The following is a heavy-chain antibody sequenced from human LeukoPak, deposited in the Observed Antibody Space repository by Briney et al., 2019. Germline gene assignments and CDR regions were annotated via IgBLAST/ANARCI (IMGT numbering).Heavy chain of an antibody. CDR3: AKGPTVVTPFDY. CDR2: ISGSGGST. CDR1: GFTFSSYA. V-gene: IGHV3-23*01. D-gene: IGHD4-23*01. J-gene: IGHJ4*02. Sequence: PGGSLSLSCAASGFTFSSYAMSWVRQAAGKGLEWVSAISGSGGSTYYADSVKGRFTISRDNSKNTLYLQMNSLRAENTAVYYCAKGPTVVTPFDYWGQGTLVTVSS.